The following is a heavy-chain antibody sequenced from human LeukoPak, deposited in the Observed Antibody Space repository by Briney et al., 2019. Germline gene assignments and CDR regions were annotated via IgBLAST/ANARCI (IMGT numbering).Heavy chain of an antibody. J-gene: IGHJ5*02. CDR3: ARGGTICSGGDCYLNWLDP. V-gene: IGHV1-2*02. Sequence: ASVKVSCKTSGYTFSDYYIHWVRQAPGQGPDWMGWINPNSSGTNYAQKFQGRVTMTRDTSISTAYMDLSSLTSDDPAVYYCARGGTICSGGDCYLNWLDPWGQGTLVTVSS. D-gene: IGHD2-21*02. CDR2: INPNSSGT. CDR1: GYTFSDYY.